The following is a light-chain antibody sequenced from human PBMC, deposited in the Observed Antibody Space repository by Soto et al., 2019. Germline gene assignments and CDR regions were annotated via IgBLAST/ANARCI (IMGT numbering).Light chain of an antibody. CDR2: DAS. V-gene: IGKV3-15*01. CDR3: HQYDNWHRT. CDR1: QSVRSN. Sequence: EKVMTQSPATLSVSPGERATLSCRASQSVRSNLAWYQQKPGQPPRLLIYDASTRATGIPSRFSGSGSGTEFTLTISSLKAEDFEVHCCHQYDNWHRTYGQGTKVDI. J-gene: IGKJ1*01.